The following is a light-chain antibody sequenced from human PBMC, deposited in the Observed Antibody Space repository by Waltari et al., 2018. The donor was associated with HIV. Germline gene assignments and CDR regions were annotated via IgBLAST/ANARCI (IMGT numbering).Light chain of an antibody. CDR1: SSNIGSTY. CDR2: RNN. V-gene: IGLV1-47*01. CDR3: AAWDDSWV. J-gene: IGLJ3*02. Sequence: QSVLTQPPSTSGTHGQRVTISCSGSSSNIGSTYVYWYPQLPGTPPKLLIYRNNQRPSGVPDRFSGSKSGTSAALAISWLRSEDEADYYCAAWDDSWVFGGGTKLTVL.